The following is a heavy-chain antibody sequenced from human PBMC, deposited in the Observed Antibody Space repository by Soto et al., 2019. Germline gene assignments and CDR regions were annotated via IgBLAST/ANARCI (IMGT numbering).Heavy chain of an antibody. V-gene: IGHV1-18*01. J-gene: IGHJ4*02. CDR1: GYGFTTYV. D-gene: IGHD1-1*01. CDR3: ARGRYGDY. CDR2: ISAHNGNT. Sequence: QVHLVQSGAEVKKPGASVKVSCKGSGYGFTTYVITWLRKAPGQGLEWMAWISAHNGNTNYAQKLQGRVTVTRDTSTSTAYMELRSLRSDDTAVYYCARGRYGDYWGQGALVTVSS.